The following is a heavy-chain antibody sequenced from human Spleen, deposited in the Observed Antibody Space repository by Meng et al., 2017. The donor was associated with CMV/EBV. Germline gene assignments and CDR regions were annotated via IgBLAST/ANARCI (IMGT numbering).Heavy chain of an antibody. CDR1: GGSISSNDYY. D-gene: IGHD6-19*01. Sequence: SETLSLTCTVSGGSISSNDYYWGWIRQPPGKGLEWIGSIYYSGSTYYKPSLKSLVTISVDTSKNQFSLKLSSVTAADTSVYYCARLRGWQVGMDVWGQGTTVTVSS. V-gene: IGHV4-39*01. J-gene: IGHJ6*02. CDR2: IYYSGST. CDR3: ARLRGWQVGMDV.